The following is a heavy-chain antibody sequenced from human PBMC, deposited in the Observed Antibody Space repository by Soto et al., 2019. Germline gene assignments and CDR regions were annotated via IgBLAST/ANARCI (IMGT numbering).Heavy chain of an antibody. CDR2: ISTSGGST. CDR3: AKVARIAAAGPLDY. J-gene: IGHJ4*02. Sequence: VGSVRLSCAASGFTFSIYAMSWVRQSPGKGLEWVSAISTSGGSTYYADSVKGRFTISRDNSKNTLYLQMNSLRAEDTAVYYCAKVARIAAAGPLDYLGQGTLVTVSS. V-gene: IGHV3-23*01. D-gene: IGHD6-13*01. CDR1: GFTFSIYA.